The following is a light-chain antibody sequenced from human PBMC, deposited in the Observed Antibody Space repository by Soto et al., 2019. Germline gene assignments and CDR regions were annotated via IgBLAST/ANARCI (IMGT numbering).Light chain of an antibody. CDR2: SNN. V-gene: IGLV1-44*01. CDR1: SSNIGSNT. CDR3: AAWEDSLNGVV. J-gene: IGLJ2*01. Sequence: QSVLTQPPSASVTPGQRVTISCSGSSSNIGSNTVNWYQQLPATAPKLLIYSNNQRPSGVPDRFSGSKSGTSASLAISGLQSEDEADYYCAAWEDSLNGVVFGGGTQLTVL.